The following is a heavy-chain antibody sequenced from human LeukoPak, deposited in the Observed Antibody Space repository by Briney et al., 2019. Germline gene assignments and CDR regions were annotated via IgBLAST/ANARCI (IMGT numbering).Heavy chain of an antibody. CDR1: GGSFSGYY. J-gene: IGHJ6*03. V-gene: IGHV4-34*01. D-gene: IGHD6-6*01. CDR3: ARGMGSSYYYYYMDV. CDR2: INHSGST. Sequence: SETLSLTCAVYGGSFSGYYWSWIRQPPGKGLEWIGEINHSGSTNYNPSLKSRVTISVDTSKNQFSLKLSSVTAADTAVYYCARGMGSSYYYYYMDVWGKGTTATVSS.